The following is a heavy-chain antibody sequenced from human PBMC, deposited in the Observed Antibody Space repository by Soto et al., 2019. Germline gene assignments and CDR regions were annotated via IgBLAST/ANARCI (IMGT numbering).Heavy chain of an antibody. J-gene: IGHJ6*02. CDR1: GYTFTSYG. V-gene: IGHV1-18*04. D-gene: IGHD2-2*01. Sequence: QVQLVQSGAEVKKPGASVKVSCKASGYTFTSYGISWVRQAPGQGLEWMGWISAYNGNTNYAQKLQGRVTMTTDTSTSTAYMELRSLRSDDTAVYYCAREDCSSTSCYDYYYYGMDVWGQGNTVTVSS. CDR3: AREDCSSTSCYDYYYYGMDV. CDR2: ISAYNGNT.